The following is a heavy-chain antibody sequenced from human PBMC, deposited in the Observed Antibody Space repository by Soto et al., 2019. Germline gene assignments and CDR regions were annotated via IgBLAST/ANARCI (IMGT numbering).Heavy chain of an antibody. CDR2: INHSGST. CDR1: GGSFSGYY. J-gene: IGHJ4*02. CDR3: ASEVTYYYDSSGYGLDY. D-gene: IGHD3-22*01. Sequence: SETLSLTCAVYGGSFSGYYWSWIRQPPGKGLEWIGEINHSGSTNYNPSLKGRVTISVDTSKNQFSLKLSSVTAADTAVYYCASEVTYYYDSSGYGLDYWGQGTLVTVSS. V-gene: IGHV4-34*01.